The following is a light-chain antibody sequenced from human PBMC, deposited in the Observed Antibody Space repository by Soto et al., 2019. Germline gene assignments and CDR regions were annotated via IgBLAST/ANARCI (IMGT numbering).Light chain of an antibody. V-gene: IGKV3-20*01. CDR3: QQYGSSPPTT. Sequence: EIMMMQSPGTLSLYRKERATVSCRASQSVSSSYLAWYQQKPGQAPRLLIYGASSRATGIPDRFSGSGSGTDFTLTISRLEPEDFAVYYCQQYGSSPPTTFGQGTRLEI. CDR1: QSVSSSY. J-gene: IGKJ5*01. CDR2: GAS.